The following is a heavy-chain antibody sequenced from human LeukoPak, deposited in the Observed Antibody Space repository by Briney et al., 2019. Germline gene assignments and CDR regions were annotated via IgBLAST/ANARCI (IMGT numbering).Heavy chain of an antibody. CDR1: GFTFSSLT. D-gene: IGHD6-19*01. CDR3: AREMYAGWYFAFDI. J-gene: IGHJ3*02. CDR2: ISNSGDYI. Sequence: PGGSLRLSCTVSGFTFSSLTMNWVRQGPGKGLEWVASISNSGDYISYADSLKGRFTISRDNAKNSLFLQMSSLRAEDTAVYYCAREMYAGWYFAFDIWGQGTMVTVSS. V-gene: IGHV3-21*01.